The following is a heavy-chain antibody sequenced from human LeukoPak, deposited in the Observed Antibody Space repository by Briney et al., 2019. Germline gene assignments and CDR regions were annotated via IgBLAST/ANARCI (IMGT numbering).Heavy chain of an antibody. D-gene: IGHD5-18*01. J-gene: IGHJ4*02. CDR1: GYTFTSYG. CDR3: ARDTAMASFDY. CDR2: ISAYNGNT. V-gene: IGHV1-18*01. Sequence: GASVKVSCKASGYTFTSYGISWVRQAPGHGREWMGWISAYNGNTNSAQKLQGRVTMTTDTSTSTAYMELRSLRSDDTAVYYCARDTAMASFDYWGQGTLVTVSS.